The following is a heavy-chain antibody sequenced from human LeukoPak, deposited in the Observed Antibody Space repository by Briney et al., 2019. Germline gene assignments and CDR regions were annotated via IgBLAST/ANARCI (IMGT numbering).Heavy chain of an antibody. J-gene: IGHJ4*02. D-gene: IGHD6-19*01. CDR1: GYTFTGYY. Sequence: GTSVKVSCEASGYTFTGYYMHWVRQAPGQGLEWMGWINPNSGGTNYAQKFQGRVTMTRDTSISTAYMELSRLRSDDTAVYYCARDSSGWTYESLYFDYWGQGTLVTVSS. CDR3: ARDSSGWTYESLYFDY. CDR2: INPNSGGT. V-gene: IGHV1-2*02.